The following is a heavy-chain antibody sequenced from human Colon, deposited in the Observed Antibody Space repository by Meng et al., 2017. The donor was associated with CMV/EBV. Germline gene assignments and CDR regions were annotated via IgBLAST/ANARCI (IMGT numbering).Heavy chain of an antibody. CDR1: GASISGGAVY. V-gene: IGHV4-30-4*08. Sequence: SETLSLTCTVAGASISGGAVYWNWLRQSPGKGLEWIGYIYNTGNTFYTPSLKSRVVISLDTSTNQFSLELASATAADTAMYYCARDASAGFGDWGRGILVTVSS. J-gene: IGHJ4*02. CDR2: IYNTGNT. D-gene: IGHD3-10*01. CDR3: ARDASAGFGD.